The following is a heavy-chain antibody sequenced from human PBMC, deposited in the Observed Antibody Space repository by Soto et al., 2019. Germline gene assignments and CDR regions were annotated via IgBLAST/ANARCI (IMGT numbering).Heavy chain of an antibody. CDR1: GGSINSSDHF. D-gene: IGHD3-10*02. CDR2: VYYTETT. V-gene: IGHV4-39*01. J-gene: IGHJ5*02. CDR3: ARQRVLSTNMFITSFDP. Sequence: LSLTCSLSGGSINSSDHFWGWIRQTPGKVLEWIGSVYYTETTYYNPSLKSPVTISVETSRNTFSLKVNSVTAADTGIYYCARQRVLSTNMFITSFDPWGQGTLVTVSS.